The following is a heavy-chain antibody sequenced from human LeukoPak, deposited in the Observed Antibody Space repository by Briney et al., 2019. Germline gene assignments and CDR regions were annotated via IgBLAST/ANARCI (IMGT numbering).Heavy chain of an antibody. CDR2: IIPIFGTA. CDR3: ARGTLDYGDYSPYYYYMDA. Sequence: SVKVSCKASGGTFSSYAISRVRQAPGQGLEWMGGIIPIFGTANYAQKFQGRVTITADESTSTAYMELSSLRSEDTAVYYCARGTLDYGDYSPYYYYMDAWGKETTVTVSS. D-gene: IGHD4-17*01. V-gene: IGHV1-69*13. J-gene: IGHJ6*03. CDR1: GGTFSSYA.